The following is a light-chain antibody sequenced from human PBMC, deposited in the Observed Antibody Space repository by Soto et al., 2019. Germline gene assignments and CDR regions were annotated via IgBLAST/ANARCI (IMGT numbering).Light chain of an antibody. J-gene: IGLJ1*01. CDR3: SSYADSNSYV. V-gene: IGLV2-8*01. CDR2: EVT. CDR1: SSDVGGYNY. Sequence: QSALTQPPSASGSPGQSVTISCTGTSSDVGGYNYVYWYQQHPGKAPKLMIYEVTKRPSGVPDRFSGSKSGNTASLTVSGLRAEDEADYYCSSYADSNSYVFGTGTKVTVL.